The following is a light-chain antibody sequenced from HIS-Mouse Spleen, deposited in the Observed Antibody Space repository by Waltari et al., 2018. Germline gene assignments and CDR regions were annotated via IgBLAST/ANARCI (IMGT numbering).Light chain of an antibody. Sequence: QSALTQPASVSGSPGQSITISCTGTSSDGGSYNLVSWYQQHPGKAPKLMIYEGSKRPSGVSNRFSGSKSGNTASLTISGLQAEDEADYYCCSYVGSSTWVFGGGTKLTVL. V-gene: IGLV2-23*01. CDR2: EGS. J-gene: IGLJ3*02. CDR1: SSDGGSYNL. CDR3: CSYVGSSTWV.